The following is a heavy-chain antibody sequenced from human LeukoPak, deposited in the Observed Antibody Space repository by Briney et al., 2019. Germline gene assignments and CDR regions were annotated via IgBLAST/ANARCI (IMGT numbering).Heavy chain of an antibody. CDR3: ARGSEQWLTYFDY. D-gene: IGHD6-19*01. Sequence: KPSETLSLTCTVSGGSINSYYWSWIRQPAGKGLEWIGRIYSSGATNYNPSLRSRVTMSVDTSKNQISLKLSSVTAADTAVYYCARGSEQWLTYFDYWGLGTQVTVSS. V-gene: IGHV4-4*07. J-gene: IGHJ4*02. CDR2: IYSSGAT. CDR1: GGSINSYY.